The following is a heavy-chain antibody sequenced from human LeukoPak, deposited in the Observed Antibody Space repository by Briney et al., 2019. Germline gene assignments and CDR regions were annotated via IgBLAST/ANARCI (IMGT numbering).Heavy chain of an antibody. CDR1: GYTFTGYY. CDR3: ARGIFRGVIITAGY. D-gene: IGHD3-10*01. CDR2: INPNSGGT. V-gene: IGHV1-2*02. J-gene: IGHJ4*02. Sequence: ASVKVSCKASGYTFTGYYMHWVRQAPGQGLEWMGWINPNSGGTNYAQKFQGRVTMTRDMSISTAYMELSRLRSDDTAVYYCARGIFRGVIITAGYWGQGTLVTVSS.